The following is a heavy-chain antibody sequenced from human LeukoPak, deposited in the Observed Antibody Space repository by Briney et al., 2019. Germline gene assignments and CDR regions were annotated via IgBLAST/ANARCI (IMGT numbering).Heavy chain of an antibody. CDR2: IYHSGST. V-gene: IGHV4-39*07. D-gene: IGHD4-17*01. CDR3: ASTETTSPVDY. J-gene: IGHJ4*02. Sequence: PSETLSLTCTVSGGSISSSSYYWGWIRQPPGKGLEWIGSIYHSGSTYYNPSLKSRVTISVDTSKNQFSLKLSSVTAADTAVYYCASTETTSPVDYWGQGTLVTVSS. CDR1: GGSISSSSYY.